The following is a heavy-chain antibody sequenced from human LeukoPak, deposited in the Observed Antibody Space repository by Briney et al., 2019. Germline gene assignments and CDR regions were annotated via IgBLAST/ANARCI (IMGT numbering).Heavy chain of an antibody. Sequence: SSETLSLTCTVSGGSINSYLWTWIRPPPGKRLEWIGYISYSGSSNYNPSLRDRLTISLDTSRNQFSLKLTSVTAADTAVYYCARRNYGDYDHYFDSWGQGTLVTVSS. CDR2: ISYSGSS. D-gene: IGHD4-17*01. CDR3: ARRNYGDYDHYFDS. V-gene: IGHV4-59*08. CDR1: GGSINSYL. J-gene: IGHJ4*02.